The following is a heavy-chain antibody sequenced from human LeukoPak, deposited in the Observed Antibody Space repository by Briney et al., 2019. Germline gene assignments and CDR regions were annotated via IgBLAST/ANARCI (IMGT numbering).Heavy chain of an antibody. CDR3: ARDPPSYGALYYFDY. J-gene: IGHJ4*02. D-gene: IGHD5-18*01. V-gene: IGHV1-2*02. CDR2: INPNSGGT. CDR1: GYTFTGYY. Sequence: ASVKVSCKASGYTFTGYYMHWVRQARGQGLEWMGWINPNSGGTNYAQKFQGRVTMTRSTSISTAYTELSRLRSDDTAVYYCARDPPSYGALYYFDYWGQGTLVTVSS.